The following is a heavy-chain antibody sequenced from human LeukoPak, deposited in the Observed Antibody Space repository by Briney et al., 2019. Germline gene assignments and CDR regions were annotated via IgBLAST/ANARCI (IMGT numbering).Heavy chain of an antibody. CDR1: GYSFTSYW. Sequence: EESLKISCQGSGYSFTSYWIGWVRQMPGKGLEWMGIIFPGDSDTKYSPSFQGQVIISADKSIYTAYLQWASLKASDTAMYYCARPSGSRGNYFEYWGQGALVTVSS. CDR3: ARPSGSRGNYFEY. J-gene: IGHJ4*02. D-gene: IGHD3-10*01. V-gene: IGHV5-51*01. CDR2: IFPGDSDT.